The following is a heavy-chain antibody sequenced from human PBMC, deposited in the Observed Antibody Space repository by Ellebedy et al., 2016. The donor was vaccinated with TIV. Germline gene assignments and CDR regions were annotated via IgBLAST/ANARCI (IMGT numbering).Heavy chain of an antibody. CDR3: ARSGEHDT. J-gene: IGHJ5*02. CDR1: GFNFGAYS. CDR2: IAGRTSLI. D-gene: IGHD1-26*01. V-gene: IGHV3-48*04. Sequence: PGGSLRLSCAGSGFNFGAYSMNWVRQAPGTGLEWLTYIAGRTSLIYYADSVKGRFTISRDNAKNSLFLQMNSLRAEDTAVYYCARSGEHDTWGQGTLVTVSS.